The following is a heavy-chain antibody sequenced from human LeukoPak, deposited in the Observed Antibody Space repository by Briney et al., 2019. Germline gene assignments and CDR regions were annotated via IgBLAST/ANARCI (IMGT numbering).Heavy chain of an antibody. CDR2: IIPILGIA. D-gene: IGHD3-22*01. CDR1: GYTFTSYG. Sequence: ASVKVSCKAPGYTFTSYGISWVRQAPGQGLEWMGRIIPILGIANYAQKFQGRVTITADKSTSTAYMELSSLRSEDTAVYYCARDLESPSSGYYEGGEFDYWGQGTLVTVSS. J-gene: IGHJ4*02. V-gene: IGHV1-69*04. CDR3: ARDLESPSSGYYEGGEFDY.